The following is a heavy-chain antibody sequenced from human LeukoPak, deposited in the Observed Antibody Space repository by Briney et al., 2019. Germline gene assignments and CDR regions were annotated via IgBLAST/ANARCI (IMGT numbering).Heavy chain of an antibody. Sequence: SETLSLTCAVYGGSFSGYYWSWIRQPPGKGPEWIGEINHSGSTYYSPSLKSRVTISVDTSKNHFSLKLTSVTAADTAVYYCARHRVPHDYCDWGQGTLVTVSS. V-gene: IGHV4-34*01. CDR1: GGSFSGYY. CDR3: ARHRVPHDYCD. CDR2: INHSGST. D-gene: IGHD4-11*01. J-gene: IGHJ4*02.